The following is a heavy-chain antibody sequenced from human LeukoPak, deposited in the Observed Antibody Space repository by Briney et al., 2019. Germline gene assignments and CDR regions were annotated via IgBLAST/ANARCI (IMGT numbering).Heavy chain of an antibody. D-gene: IGHD2-2*02. CDR3: ARGGYCSSTSCYRSYYYGMDV. Sequence: PSETLSLTCAVYGGSFSGYYWSWIRHPPGKGLECIGEINHSGSTNYNPSLKSRVTISVDTSKNQFSLKLSSVTAADTAVYYCARGGYCSSTSCYRSYYYGMDVWGQGTTVTVSS. CDR2: INHSGST. CDR1: GGSFSGYY. V-gene: IGHV4-34*01. J-gene: IGHJ6*02.